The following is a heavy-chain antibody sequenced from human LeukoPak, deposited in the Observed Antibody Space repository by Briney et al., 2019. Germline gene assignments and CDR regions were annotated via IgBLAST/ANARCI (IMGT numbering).Heavy chain of an antibody. D-gene: IGHD3-10*01. CDR3: ARVNYGSATKEGY. CDR2: IYYSGST. V-gene: IGHV4-59*01. CDR1: GVSISNYY. Sequence: SETLSLTCTASGVSISNYYWSWIRQPPGKGLEWIGYIYYSGSTNYNPSLKSRVTISVDTSKNQFSLKLSSVTAADTAVYYCARVNYGSATKEGYWGQGTLVTVSS. J-gene: IGHJ4*02.